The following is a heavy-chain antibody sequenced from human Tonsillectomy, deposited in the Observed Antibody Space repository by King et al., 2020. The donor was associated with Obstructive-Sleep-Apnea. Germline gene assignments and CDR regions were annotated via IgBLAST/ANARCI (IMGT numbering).Heavy chain of an antibody. D-gene: IGHD1-26*01. CDR3: VKDGPTVGAGYFDY. J-gene: IGHJ4*02. V-gene: IGHV3-64D*09. CDR2: ISSSGSNT. CDR1: GFTFTSFA. Sequence: VQLVESGGGLVQPGGSLRLSCSASGFTFTSFAMHWVRLSPGKGLEYVSTISSSGSNTYYADSMKDRFTISRDNSKNTLYLQMSSLRPDDMAVYYCVKDGPTVGAGYFDYWGQGTLVTVSS.